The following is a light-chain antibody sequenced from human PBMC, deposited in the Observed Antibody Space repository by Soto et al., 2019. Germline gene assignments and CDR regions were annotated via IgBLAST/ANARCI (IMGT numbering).Light chain of an antibody. V-gene: IGLV2-14*01. J-gene: IGLJ1*01. Sequence: QSALTQPASVSGSPGQSITISCTGTSSDVGGYNYVSWYQHHPGKAPKLMIYEVSNRPSGVSNRFSASKSGNTASLTISGLQAEDEADYYCSAYTSSSTRVFGTGTKVTV. CDR3: SAYTSSSTRV. CDR2: EVS. CDR1: SSDVGGYNY.